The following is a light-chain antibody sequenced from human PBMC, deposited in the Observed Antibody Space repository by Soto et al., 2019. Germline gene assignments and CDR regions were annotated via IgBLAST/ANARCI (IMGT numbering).Light chain of an antibody. V-gene: IGLV2-11*01. CDR2: DVS. Sequence: QSVLTQPRSVSGSPGQSVTISCTGTSSDVGAYNYVSWYQQHPGKAPKLMIYDVSRRPSGVPDRFSGSKSGNTASLTISGLQAEDEADYHCCSYAGSYPVVFGGGTKLTVL. J-gene: IGLJ2*01. CDR3: CSYAGSYPVV. CDR1: SSDVGAYNY.